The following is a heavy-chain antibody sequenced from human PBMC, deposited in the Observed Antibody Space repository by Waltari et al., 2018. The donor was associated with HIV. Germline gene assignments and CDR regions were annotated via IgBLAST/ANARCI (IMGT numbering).Heavy chain of an antibody. D-gene: IGHD3-22*01. CDR1: GYTFTSYY. V-gene: IGHV1-46*01. J-gene: IGHJ4*02. CDR2: INPSGGST. Sequence: QVQLVQSGAEVKKPGASVKVSCKASGYTFTSYYVHWVRQAPGQGLEWMGIINPSGGSTSYAQKFQGRVTMTRDTSTSTVYMELSSLRSEDTAVYYCAGGSIHYYDSSGYYLDYWGQGTLVTVSS. CDR3: AGGSIHYYDSSGYYLDY.